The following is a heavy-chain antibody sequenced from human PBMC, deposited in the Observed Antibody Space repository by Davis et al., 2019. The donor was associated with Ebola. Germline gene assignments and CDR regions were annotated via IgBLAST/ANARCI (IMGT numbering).Heavy chain of an antibody. CDR1: GFTFSTYS. V-gene: IGHV3-7*01. CDR2: IKQDGSEK. J-gene: IGHJ4*02. D-gene: IGHD6-13*01. Sequence: GESLKISCAASGFTFSTYSMNWVRQAPGKGLEWVANIKQDGSEKYYVDSVEGRFTVSRDNSKNTLYLQIHSLRAEETAIYYCARGSIWPDYWGQGTLVTVSS. CDR3: ARGSIWPDY.